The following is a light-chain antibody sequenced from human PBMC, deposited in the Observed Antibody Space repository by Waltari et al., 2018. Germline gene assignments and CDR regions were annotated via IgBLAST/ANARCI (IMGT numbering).Light chain of an antibody. CDR2: DVS. Sequence: QSALTQPASVSGSPGQSITVSCTGTSSDVGPYNSVSWYQQHPGKAPKLMIYDVSNRPSGGSNRFSGSKSGNTASLTISGLQAEDEADYYCSSYTTSSTLVFGGGTKLTVL. V-gene: IGLV2-14*01. J-gene: IGLJ2*01. CDR3: SSYTTSSTLV. CDR1: SSDVGPYNS.